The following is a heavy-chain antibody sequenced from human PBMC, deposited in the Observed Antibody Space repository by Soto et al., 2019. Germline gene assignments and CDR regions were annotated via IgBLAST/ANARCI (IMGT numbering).Heavy chain of an antibody. Sequence: SETLSLTCAVSGGSISSSNWWSWVRQPPGKGLEWIGEIYHSGSTNYNPSLKSRVTISVDKSKNQFSLKLSPVTAADTAVYYWASLGTTVSTFEDWGQGTLVTVSS. V-gene: IGHV4-4*02. J-gene: IGHJ4*02. CDR1: GGSISSSNW. D-gene: IGHD4-4*01. CDR3: ASLGTTVSTFED. CDR2: IYHSGST.